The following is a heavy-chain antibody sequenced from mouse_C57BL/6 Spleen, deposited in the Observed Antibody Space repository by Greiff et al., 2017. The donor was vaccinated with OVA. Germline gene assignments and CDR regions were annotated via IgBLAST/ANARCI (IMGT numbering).Heavy chain of an antibody. D-gene: IGHD2-10*01. J-gene: IGHJ4*01. Sequence: VQLQQPGAELVKPGASVKMSCKASGYTFTSYWITWVKQRPGQGLEWIGDIYPGSGSTNYNEKFKSKATLTVDTSSSTAYMQLSSLTSEDSAVYYCAREGPSYSPRMDYWGQGTSVTVSS. CDR2: IYPGSGST. CDR1: GYTFTSYW. CDR3: AREGPSYSPRMDY. V-gene: IGHV1-55*01.